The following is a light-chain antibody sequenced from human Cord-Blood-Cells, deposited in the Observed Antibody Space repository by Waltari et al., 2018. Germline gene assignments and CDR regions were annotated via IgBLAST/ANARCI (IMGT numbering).Light chain of an antibody. Sequence: QSALTQPPSVSGSPGQSVTISCTGTSSDVGSYNRVSRYQQPPGTAPKLMIYEVSTRPSGVPDRFSGSKSGNTASLTISGLQAEDEADYYCSSYTSSSTYVFGTGTKVTVL. J-gene: IGLJ1*01. V-gene: IGLV2-18*02. CDR2: EVS. CDR3: SSYTSSSTYV. CDR1: SSDVGSYNR.